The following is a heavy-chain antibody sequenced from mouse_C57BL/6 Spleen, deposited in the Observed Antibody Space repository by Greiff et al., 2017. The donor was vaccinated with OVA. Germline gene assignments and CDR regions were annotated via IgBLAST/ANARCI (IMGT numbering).Heavy chain of an antibody. Sequence: QVQLQQSGAELVKPGASVKISCEASGYAFSSYWMNWVKQRPGKGLEWIGQIYPGDGDTNYNGKFKGKATLTADKSSSTAYMQLSSLTSEDSAVYVCAREGITTVVDQDFDYWGQGTTLTVSS. CDR3: AREGITTVVDQDFDY. CDR2: IYPGDGDT. D-gene: IGHD1-1*01. J-gene: IGHJ2*01. CDR1: GYAFSSYW. V-gene: IGHV1-80*01.